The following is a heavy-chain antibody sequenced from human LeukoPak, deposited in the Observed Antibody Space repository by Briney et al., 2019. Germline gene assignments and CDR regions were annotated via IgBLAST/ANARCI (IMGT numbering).Heavy chain of an antibody. CDR1: GFTFSGYW. J-gene: IGHJ3*02. Sequence: GGSLRLSCAASGFTFSGYWMNWVRQAPGKGLEWVANIKQDGSVKNYVDSVKGRFTISRDNANNSLYLQMNSLRAEDTAVYYCAKEVDPWGAFDIWGHGTMVTVSS. V-gene: IGHV3-7*01. D-gene: IGHD7-27*01. CDR3: AKEVDPWGAFDI. CDR2: IKQDGSVK.